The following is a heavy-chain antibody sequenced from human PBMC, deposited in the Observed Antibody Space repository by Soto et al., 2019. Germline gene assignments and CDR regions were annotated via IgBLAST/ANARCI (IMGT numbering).Heavy chain of an antibody. V-gene: IGHV3-30-3*01. J-gene: IGHJ6*02. CDR1: GVTFSSYA. CDR2: ISYDGSNK. CDR3: AREVGSGSDRERMDV. D-gene: IGHD3-10*01. Sequence: GGSLRLSCAASGVTFSSYAMHWVRQAPGKGLEWVAVISYDGSNKYYADSVKGRFTISRDNSKNTLYLQMNSLRAEDTAVYYCAREVGSGSDRERMDVWGQGTTVTVSS.